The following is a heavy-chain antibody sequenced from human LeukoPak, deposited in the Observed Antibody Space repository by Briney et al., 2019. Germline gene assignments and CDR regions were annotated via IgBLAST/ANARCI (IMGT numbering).Heavy chain of an antibody. V-gene: IGHV3-30-3*01. CDR1: GFTFSSYA. CDR2: ISYDGSNK. J-gene: IGHJ1*01. Sequence: GGSLRLSCAASGFTFSSYAMHWVRQAPGKGLEWVAVISYDGSNKYYADSVKGRFTISRDNSKNTLYLQMNSLRAEDTAVYYCARGGSGGWYGRYFQHWGQGTLVTVSS. D-gene: IGHD6-19*01. CDR3: ARGGSGGWYGRYFQH.